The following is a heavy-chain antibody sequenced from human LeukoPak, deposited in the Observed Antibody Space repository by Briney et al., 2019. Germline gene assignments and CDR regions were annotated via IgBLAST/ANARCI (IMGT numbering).Heavy chain of an antibody. J-gene: IGHJ5*02. CDR2: INHSGST. D-gene: IGHD5-18*01. CDR3: ARDRGYSYGHNWFDP. Sequence: SETLSLTCAVYGGSFSGYYWSWIRQPPGKGLEWIGEINHSGSTNYNPSLKSRVTISVDTSKNQFSLKLRTVTAADTAVYYCARDRGYSYGHNWFDPWGQGTQVTVST. V-gene: IGHV4-34*01. CDR1: GGSFSGYY.